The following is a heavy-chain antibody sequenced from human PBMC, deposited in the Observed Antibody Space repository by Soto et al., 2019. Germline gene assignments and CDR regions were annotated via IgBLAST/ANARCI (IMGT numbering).Heavy chain of an antibody. V-gene: IGHV1-3*01. J-gene: IGHJ4*02. CDR3: ARLSGSSGRANDY. CDR2: INAGNGNT. CDR1: GYTFTSYA. Sequence: GASVKVSCKASGYTFTSYAMHWVRQAPGQRLEWMGWINAGNGNTKYSQKFQGRVTITRDTSASTAYMELSSLRSEDTAVYYCARLSGSSGRANDYWGQGTLVTVSS. D-gene: IGHD1-26*01.